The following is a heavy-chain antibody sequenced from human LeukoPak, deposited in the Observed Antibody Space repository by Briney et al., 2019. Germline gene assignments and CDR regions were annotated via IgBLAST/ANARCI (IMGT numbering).Heavy chain of an antibody. CDR3: ARDRRYYDSSGYIRGFDY. CDR1: GGSISSSNW. J-gene: IGHJ4*02. Sequence: PSGTLSLTCAVSGGSISSSNWWSRVRQPPGKGLEWIGEIYHSGSTNYNPSLKSRVTISVDKSKSQFSLKLSSVTAADTAVYYCARDRRYYDSSGYIRGFDYWGQGTLVTVSS. D-gene: IGHD3-22*01. CDR2: IYHSGST. V-gene: IGHV4-4*02.